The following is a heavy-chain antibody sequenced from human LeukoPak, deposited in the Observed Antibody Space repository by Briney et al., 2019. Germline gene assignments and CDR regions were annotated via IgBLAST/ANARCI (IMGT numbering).Heavy chain of an antibody. CDR2: IYSGGST. V-gene: IGHV3-53*01. Sequence: GGSLRLSCAASGFTVSSNYMSWVRQAPGKGLEWVSVIYSGGSTYYADSVKGRFTISRDNSKNTLYLQMNSLRAEDTAVYYCAKEAIIVVVPAATDYWGQGTLVTVSS. J-gene: IGHJ4*02. CDR3: AKEAIIVVVPAATDY. CDR1: GFTVSSNY. D-gene: IGHD2-2*01.